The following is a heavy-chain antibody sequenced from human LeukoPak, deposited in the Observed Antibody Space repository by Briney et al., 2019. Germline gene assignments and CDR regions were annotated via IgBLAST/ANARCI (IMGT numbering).Heavy chain of an antibody. CDR1: GFMFSSYS. CDR2: ISSISTI. CDR3: ARDLCSTTSCLDY. J-gene: IGHJ4*02. V-gene: IGHV3-48*01. D-gene: IGHD2-2*01. Sequence: GSLRLSCAASGFMFSSYSMNWVRQAPGKGLEWISYISSISTIYYADSVKGRFTISREDSESTLYLQMNSLRAEDTAVYYCARDLCSTTSCLDYWGQGTLVTVSS.